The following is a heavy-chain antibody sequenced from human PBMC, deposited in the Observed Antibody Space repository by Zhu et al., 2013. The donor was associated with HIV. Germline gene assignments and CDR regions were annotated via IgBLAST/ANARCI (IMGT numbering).Heavy chain of an antibody. D-gene: IGHD3-3*01. CDR3: ATIFGVVTSDYYGMDV. CDR2: ISAYNGNT. Sequence: QVQLVQSGAEVKKPGASVKVPCKASGYTFTSYGISWVRQAPGQGLEWMGWISAYNGNTNYAQKLQGRVTMTTDTSTSTAYMELRSLRSDDTAVYYCATIFGVVTSDYYGMDVWGQGTTVTVSS. V-gene: IGHV1-18*01. CDR1: GYTFTSYG. J-gene: IGHJ6*02.